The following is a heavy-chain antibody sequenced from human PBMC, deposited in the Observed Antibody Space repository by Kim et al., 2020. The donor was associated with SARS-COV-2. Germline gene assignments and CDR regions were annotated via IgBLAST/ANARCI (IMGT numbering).Heavy chain of an antibody. CDR3: ARGQYSSSWTDDAFDI. D-gene: IGHD6-13*01. J-gene: IGHJ3*02. V-gene: IGHV4-31*02. Sequence: SLKSRVTISVDTSKNQFSLKLSSVTAADTAVYYCARGQYSSSWTDDAFDIWGQGTMVTVSS.